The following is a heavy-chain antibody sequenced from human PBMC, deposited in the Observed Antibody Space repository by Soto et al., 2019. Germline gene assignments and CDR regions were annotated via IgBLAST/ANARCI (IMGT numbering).Heavy chain of an antibody. CDR1: GFTFTTYA. V-gene: IGHV3-23*01. D-gene: IGHD6-19*01. CDR2: ISGSGGDT. CDR3: AKTILVAGAFDY. Sequence: VQLLESGGGLVQPGGSLRLSCAASGFTFTTYAMSWVRQAPGKGLEWVSAISGSGGDTYYADSVKGRFTISRDNSKNTLYLQMNSLRAEDTAMYFCAKTILVAGAFDYWGQGTLVTVSS. J-gene: IGHJ4*02.